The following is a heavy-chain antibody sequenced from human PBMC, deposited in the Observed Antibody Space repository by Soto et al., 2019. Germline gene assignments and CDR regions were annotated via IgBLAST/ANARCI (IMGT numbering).Heavy chain of an antibody. V-gene: IGHV3-73*02. CDR1: GFTFSGSA. CDR2: IRSKANSYAT. D-gene: IGHD3-10*01. Sequence: EVQLVESGGGLVQPGGSLKLSCAASGFTFSGSAMHWVRQASGKGLEWVGRIRSKANSYATAYAASVKGRFIISRDDSKNTAYLQMNSLKTEDTAVYYCTRRTDGSGSYYPTFDPWGQGTLVTVSS. J-gene: IGHJ5*02. CDR3: TRRTDGSGSYYPTFDP.